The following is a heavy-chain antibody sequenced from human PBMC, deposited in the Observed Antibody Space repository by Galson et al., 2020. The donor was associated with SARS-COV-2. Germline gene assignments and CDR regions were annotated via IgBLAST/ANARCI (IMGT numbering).Heavy chain of an antibody. V-gene: IGHV2-70*11. Sequence: SGPTLVKPTQTLTLPCNFSGFSLSTSGLCVSWIRQPPGKPLEWLARIDWDDDKYYSTSLKTRLTISKDTSKNQVVLTMANMDPVDTATYYCARGIAGAGFDYWGQGTLVTVSS. J-gene: IGHJ4*02. D-gene: IGHD6-13*01. CDR1: GFSLSTSGLC. CDR2: IDWDDDK. CDR3: ARGIAGAGFDY.